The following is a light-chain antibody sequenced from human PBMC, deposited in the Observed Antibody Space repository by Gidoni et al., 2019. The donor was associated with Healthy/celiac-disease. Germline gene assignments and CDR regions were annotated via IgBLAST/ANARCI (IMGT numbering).Light chain of an antibody. CDR1: QSISSY. CDR3: QQSYSTPRT. V-gene: IGKV1-39*01. Sequence: DIQMTQSPSSLSASVGDRVTITCRASQSISSYLNWYQQKPGKAPKLLIYAASIVQSGVPSRFSGSGSGTDFTLTISSLQPEAFATYYCQQSYSTPRTFGQGTKVEIK. J-gene: IGKJ1*01. CDR2: AAS.